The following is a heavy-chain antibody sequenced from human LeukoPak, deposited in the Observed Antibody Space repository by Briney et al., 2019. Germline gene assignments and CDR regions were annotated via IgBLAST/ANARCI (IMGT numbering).Heavy chain of an antibody. V-gene: IGHV3-30*18. CDR2: ISYDGSNK. D-gene: IGHD4-23*01. J-gene: IGHJ6*02. CDR1: GFTFSSYG. Sequence: GGSLRLSCAASGFTFSSYGMHWVRQAPGKGLEWVAVISYDGSNKYYADSVKGRFTISRDNSKNTLYLQMNSLRAEDTAVYYCAKNGGPHPADYYYGMDVWAQGTPVTVSS. CDR3: AKNGGPHPADYYYGMDV.